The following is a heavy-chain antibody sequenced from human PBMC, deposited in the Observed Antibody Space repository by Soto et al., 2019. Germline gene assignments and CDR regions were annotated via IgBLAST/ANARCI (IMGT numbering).Heavy chain of an antibody. CDR2: MNPNSGTT. J-gene: IGHJ6*02. CDR3: AREITTRGMDV. CDR1: GYTFTSYD. V-gene: IGHV1-8*01. D-gene: IGHD1-1*01. Sequence: QVQLVQSGAEVKKPGASVKVSCKASGYTFTSYDINWVRQATGQGLEWMGWMNPNSGTTGYAQKFRGRVNMTSNTSMSTVYLELSGLRSEDTAVYYCAREITTRGMDVWGQGTTVTVSS.